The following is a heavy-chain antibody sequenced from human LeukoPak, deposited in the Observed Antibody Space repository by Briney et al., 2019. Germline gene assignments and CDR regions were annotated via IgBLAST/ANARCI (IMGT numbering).Heavy chain of an antibody. V-gene: IGHV4-59*13. D-gene: IGHD4-17*01. CDR1: GGSISSYY. CDR2: IYYSGST. J-gene: IGHJ4*02. Sequence: PSETLSLTCTVSGGSISSYYWSWIRQPPGKGLEWIGYIYYSGSTKYNPALKSRVTISIDSSKNQCSLNLSSVTAADTAVYYCARGTVTMDYWGRGTLVTVSS. CDR3: ARGTVTMDY.